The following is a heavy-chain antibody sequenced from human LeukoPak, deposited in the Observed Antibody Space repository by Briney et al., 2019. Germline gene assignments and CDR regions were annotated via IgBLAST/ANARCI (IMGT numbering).Heavy chain of an antibody. CDR2: IYYSGST. V-gene: IGHV4-39*01. CDR3: ARTYYDFWSGYVGAFDI. J-gene: IGHJ3*02. Sequence: SETLSLTCTVSGGSISSSSYYWGWIRQPPGKGLEWIGSIYYSGSTYYNPSLKSGVTISVDTSKNQFSLKLSSVTAADTAVYYCARTYYDFWSGYVGAFDIWGQGTMVTVSS. CDR1: GGSISSSSYY. D-gene: IGHD3-3*01.